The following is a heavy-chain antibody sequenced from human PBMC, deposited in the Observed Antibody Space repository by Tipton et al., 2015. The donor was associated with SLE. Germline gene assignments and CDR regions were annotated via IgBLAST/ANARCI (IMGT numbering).Heavy chain of an antibody. CDR2: IYTSGST. J-gene: IGHJ4*02. D-gene: IGHD3-3*01. CDR1: GGSISSGSYY. V-gene: IGHV4-61*02. CDR3: ARDDFWSGYLDY. Sequence: TLSLTCTVSGGSISSGSYYWSWIRQPAGKGLEWIGRIYTSGSTNYNPSLKSRVTISVDTSKNQFSLKLSSVTAADTAVYYCARDDFWSGYLDYWGQGTLVTVSS.